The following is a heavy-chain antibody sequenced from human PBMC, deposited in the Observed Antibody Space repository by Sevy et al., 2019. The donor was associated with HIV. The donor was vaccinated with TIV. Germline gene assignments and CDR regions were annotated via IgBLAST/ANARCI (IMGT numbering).Heavy chain of an antibody. V-gene: IGHV3-30*04. CDR3: ARPGITSGYLYYFDY. Sequence: GGSLRLSCVVSGFTFNTYPLHWVRQAPGKGLEWVAGVSDDGSTKYYADSVKGRFTISRDNSKNTLYLQMNSLRADDTAIYYCARPGITSGYLYYFDYWGQGTLVTVSS. D-gene: IGHD3-22*01. J-gene: IGHJ4*02. CDR2: VSDDGSTK. CDR1: GFTFNTYP.